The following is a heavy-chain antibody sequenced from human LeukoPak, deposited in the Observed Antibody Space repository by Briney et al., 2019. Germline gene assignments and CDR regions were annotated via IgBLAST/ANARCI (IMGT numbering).Heavy chain of an antibody. CDR2: INPNSGGT. CDR1: GYTFTGYY. CDR3: ARVGGSGGVFDP. D-gene: IGHD3-10*01. V-gene: IGHV1-2*02. Sequence: ASVKVSCKASGYTFTGYYMHWVRQAPGQGLEWMGWINPNSGGTNYAQQFQGRVTMTRDTSISTAYMELSRLRSDDTAVYYCARVGGSGGVFDPWGQGTLVTVSS. J-gene: IGHJ5*02.